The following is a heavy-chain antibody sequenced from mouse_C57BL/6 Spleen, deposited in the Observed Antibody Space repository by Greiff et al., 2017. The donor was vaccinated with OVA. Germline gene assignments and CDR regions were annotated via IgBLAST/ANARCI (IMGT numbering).Heavy chain of an antibody. V-gene: IGHV1-53*01. J-gene: IGHJ2*01. CDR3: ARSPNWVEDYFDY. D-gene: IGHD4-1*01. CDR2: INPSNGGT. Sequence: VQLQQPGTELVKPGASVKLSCKASGYTFTSYWMHWVKQRPGQGLEWIGNINPSNGGTNYNEKFKSKATLTVDKSSSTAYMQLSSLTSEDSAVYYCARSPNWVEDYFDYWGQGTTLTVSS. CDR1: GYTFTSYW.